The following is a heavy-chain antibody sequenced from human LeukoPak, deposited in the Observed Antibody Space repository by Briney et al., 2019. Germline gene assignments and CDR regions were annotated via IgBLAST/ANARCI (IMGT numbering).Heavy chain of an antibody. D-gene: IGHD3-22*01. CDR1: GYTFTDYY. V-gene: IGHV1-2*02. Sequence: GASVKVSCKTSGYTFTDYYIHWVRQAPGQGLKWVGWINPNSGGTSYAQRFQGRVTVTRDTSISTAYMELSRLRSDDTAVYYCARILLPNWFDPWGQGTLVTVSS. CDR2: INPNSGGT. CDR3: ARILLPNWFDP. J-gene: IGHJ5*02.